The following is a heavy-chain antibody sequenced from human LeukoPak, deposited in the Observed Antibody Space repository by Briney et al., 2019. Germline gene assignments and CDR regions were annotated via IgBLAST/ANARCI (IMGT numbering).Heavy chain of an antibody. Sequence: ASVNVSCKASGYTFTSYGISWVRQAPGQGLEWMGWISAYNGNTNYAQKLQGRVTMTTDTSTSTAYMELRSLRSDDTAVYYCARDSHIVLMVYAPEDNYYYYYGMDVWGQGTTVTVSS. CDR3: ARDSHIVLMVYAPEDNYYYYYGMDV. D-gene: IGHD2-8*01. J-gene: IGHJ6*02. V-gene: IGHV1-18*01. CDR1: GYTFTSYG. CDR2: ISAYNGNT.